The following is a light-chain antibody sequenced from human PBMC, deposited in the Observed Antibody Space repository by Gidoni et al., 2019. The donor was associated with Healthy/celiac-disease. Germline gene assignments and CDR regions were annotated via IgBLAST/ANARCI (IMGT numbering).Light chain of an antibody. Sequence: DIVMTQSPLSLPVTPGEPASIFCRSSQSLLHSNGYNYLDWYLQKPGQSPQLLIYLGSNRASGVPDRLSGSGSGTDFTLKISRVEAEDVGVYYCMQALQTWTFGQGTKVEIK. CDR2: LGS. V-gene: IGKV2-28*01. J-gene: IGKJ1*01. CDR3: MQALQTWT. CDR1: QSLLHSNGYNY.